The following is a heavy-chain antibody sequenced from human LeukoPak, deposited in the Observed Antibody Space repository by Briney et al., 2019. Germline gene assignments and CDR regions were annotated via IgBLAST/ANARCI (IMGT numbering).Heavy chain of an antibody. CDR3: ASAHIAGYYYYMDV. V-gene: IGHV4-34*01. Sequence: SETLSLTCAVYGGSFSGYYWSWIRQPPGKGLEWIGEINHSGSTNYNPSLKSRVTISVDTSKNQFSLKLSSVTAADTAVYYCASAHIAGYYYYMDVWGKGTTVTVSS. CDR1: GGSFSGYY. CDR2: INHSGST. D-gene: IGHD1-14*01. J-gene: IGHJ6*03.